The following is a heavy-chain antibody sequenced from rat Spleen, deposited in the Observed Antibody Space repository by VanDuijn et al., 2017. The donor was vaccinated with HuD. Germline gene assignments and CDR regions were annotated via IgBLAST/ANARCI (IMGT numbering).Heavy chain of an antibody. J-gene: IGHJ2*01. V-gene: IGHV5-7*01. CDR3: ASRDY. Sequence: EVQLVETGGGLVHPGESLKLSCVASGFTFSDYNMAWVRQAPKKGLEWVATISYDGSSTYYRDSVKGRFTISRDNAKSTLYLQMDSLRSEDTATYYCASRDYWGQGVMVTVSS. CDR1: GFTFSDYN. CDR2: ISYDGSST.